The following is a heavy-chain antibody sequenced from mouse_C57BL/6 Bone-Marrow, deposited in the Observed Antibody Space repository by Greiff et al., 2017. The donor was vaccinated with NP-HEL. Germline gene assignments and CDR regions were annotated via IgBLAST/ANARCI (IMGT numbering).Heavy chain of an antibody. J-gene: IGHJ3*01. Sequence: QVQLKQPGAELVKPGASVKLSCKASGYTFTSYWMQWVKQRPGQGLEWIGEIDPSDSYTNYNQKFKGKATLTVDTSSSTAYMQLSSLTSEDSAVYYCAREGDSSGSAWFAYWGQGTLVTVSA. D-gene: IGHD3-2*02. CDR1: GYTFTSYW. CDR3: AREGDSSGSAWFAY. V-gene: IGHV1-50*01. CDR2: IDPSDSYT.